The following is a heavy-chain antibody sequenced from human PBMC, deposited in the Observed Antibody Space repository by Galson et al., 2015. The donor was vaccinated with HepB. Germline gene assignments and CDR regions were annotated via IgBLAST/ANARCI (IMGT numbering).Heavy chain of an antibody. CDR2: ISYDVSNK. CDR1: GFTFSRYA. J-gene: IGHJ4*02. Sequence: SLRLSCAASGFTFSRYAMHWVRQAPGKGLEWVAVISYDVSNKYYADSVKGRFTISRDNSKNKLYLQMNSLRTEDTAVYYCAKDGVYSDGWHCGDYWGQGTLVTVSS. V-gene: IGHV3-30*18. CDR3: AKDGVYSDGWHCGDY. D-gene: IGHD6-19*01.